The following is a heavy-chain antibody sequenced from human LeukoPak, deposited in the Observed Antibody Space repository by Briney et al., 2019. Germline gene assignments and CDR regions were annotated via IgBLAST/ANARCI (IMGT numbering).Heavy chain of an antibody. CDR1: GYTFTSYG. Sequence: ASVKVSCKASGYTFTSYGISWVRQAPGQGLEWMGWISAYNGNTNYAQKLQGRVTMTTDTSTSTAYMELRSLRSEDTAVYYCARAERIAVAGTDAFDIWGQGTMVTVSS. J-gene: IGHJ3*02. CDR2: ISAYNGNT. D-gene: IGHD6-19*01. CDR3: ARAERIAVAGTDAFDI. V-gene: IGHV1-18*01.